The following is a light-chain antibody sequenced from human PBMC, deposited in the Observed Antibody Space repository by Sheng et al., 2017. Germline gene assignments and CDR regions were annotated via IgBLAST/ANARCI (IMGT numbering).Light chain of an antibody. V-gene: IGKV3-11*01. CDR1: QSVRQY. CDR2: MSP. Sequence: EVVLTQSPATLSLSPGDRATLSCRASQSVRQYLAWYQQKPARLPGSSFMMSPTGPLASQPGSVAVGWDRLHLTIGSLEPEDFAVYYCQQRTKWPWTFGQGTKVEI. CDR3: QQRTKWPWT. J-gene: IGKJ1*01.